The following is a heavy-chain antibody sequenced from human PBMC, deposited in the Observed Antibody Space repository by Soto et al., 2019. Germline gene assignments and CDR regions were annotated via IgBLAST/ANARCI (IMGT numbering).Heavy chain of an antibody. CDR1: GGSISSSSYY. V-gene: IGHV4-39*01. D-gene: IGHD3-10*01. Sequence: PSETLSLTCTVSGGSISSSSYYWGWIRQPPGKGLEWIGSIYYSGSTYYNPSLKSRVTISVDTSKNQFSLKLSSVTAADTAVYYCARQDSGITMVRGVIGWFDPWGQGTLVTVSS. CDR3: ARQDSGITMVRGVIGWFDP. J-gene: IGHJ5*02. CDR2: IYYSGST.